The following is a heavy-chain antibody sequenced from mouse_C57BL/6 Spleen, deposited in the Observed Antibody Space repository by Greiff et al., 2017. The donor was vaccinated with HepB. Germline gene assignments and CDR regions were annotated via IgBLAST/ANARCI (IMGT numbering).Heavy chain of an antibody. CDR2: IRSKSSNYAT. V-gene: IGHV10-3*01. D-gene: IGHD2-12*01. Sequence: EVKLVESGGGLVQPKGSLKLSCAASGFTFNTSAMHWVRQAPGKGLEWVARIRSKSSNYATYYADSVKDRFTNSRDDSQSMLYLQMNNLKTEDTTSYYCGREGRPSAWLAYWGQGTLVTVYA. J-gene: IGHJ3*01. CDR3: GREGRPSAWLAY. CDR1: GFTFNTSA.